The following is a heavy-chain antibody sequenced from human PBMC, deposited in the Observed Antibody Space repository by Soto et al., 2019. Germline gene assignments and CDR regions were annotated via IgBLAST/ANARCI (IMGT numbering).Heavy chain of an antibody. CDR3: VKDEGIEAMDV. CDR1: GFTFSRNT. CDR2: ITSSGSYV. Sequence: EVQLVESGGGLVKPGGSLRLSCVTSGFTFSRNTMNWVRQAPGKGLEWVPSITSSGSYVYYADSVKGRFSASRDNANNSLSLQMNSLRPDDTAVYFCVKDEGIEAMDVWGQGTTVSVSS. J-gene: IGHJ6*02. V-gene: IGHV3-21*01. D-gene: IGHD3-3*02.